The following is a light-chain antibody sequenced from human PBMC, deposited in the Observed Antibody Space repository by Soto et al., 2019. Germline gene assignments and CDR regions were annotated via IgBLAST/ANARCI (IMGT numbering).Light chain of an antibody. CDR3: VLFMGSGISV. Sequence: QAVVTQEPSFSVSPGGTVTLTCGLSSGSVSTSYYPSWYQQTPGQAPRTLIYNTNTRSSGVPDRFSGSILGNKAALPITGAQADDESDYYCVLFMGSGISVFGTGTKLTVL. CDR2: NTN. CDR1: SGSVSTSYY. J-gene: IGLJ1*01. V-gene: IGLV8-61*01.